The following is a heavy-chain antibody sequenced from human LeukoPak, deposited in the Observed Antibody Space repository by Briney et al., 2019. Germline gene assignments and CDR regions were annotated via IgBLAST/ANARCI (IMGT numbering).Heavy chain of an antibody. J-gene: IGHJ4*02. CDR1: GFSFSGYC. Sequence: GGSLILSCAASGFSFSGYCMRWVRQPPGKGLEYVSGIRSNGGSTYYANSVKGRFTISRDNSKNTLYLQMASLRIDDMAVYYCTRGGEAAGDYWGQGALVTVSS. CDR3: TRGGEAAGDY. CDR2: IRSNGGST. V-gene: IGHV3-64*01. D-gene: IGHD6-13*01.